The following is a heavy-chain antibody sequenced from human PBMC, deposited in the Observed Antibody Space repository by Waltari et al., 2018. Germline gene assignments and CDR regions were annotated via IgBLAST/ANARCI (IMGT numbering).Heavy chain of an antibody. Sequence: QVQLVQSGAEVKKPGSSVKVYCKASGGTFSSYTISWVRQAPGQGLEWMGRIIPILGIANYAQKFQGRVTITADKSTSTAYMELSSLRSEDTAVYYCASAPRGGTIQYGMDVWGQGTTVTVSS. J-gene: IGHJ6*02. V-gene: IGHV1-69*02. CDR3: ASAPRGGTIQYGMDV. CDR1: GGTFSSYT. CDR2: IIPILGIA. D-gene: IGHD1-7*01.